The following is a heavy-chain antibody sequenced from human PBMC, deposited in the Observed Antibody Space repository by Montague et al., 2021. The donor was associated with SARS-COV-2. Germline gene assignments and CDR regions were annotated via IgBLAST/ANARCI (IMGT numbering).Heavy chain of an antibody. CDR1: GGSFSGYY. Sequence: SETLSLTCAVYGGSFSGYYWNWIRQPPGKGLEWIRGINHSRSTNYNPSLKSRVTMSVDTSKNQFSLKLSSVTAADTAVYYCARGARQGYGFRLGSFDSWGQGTLVTVSS. CDR3: ARGARQGYGFRLGSFDS. J-gene: IGHJ4*02. CDR2: INHSRST. D-gene: IGHD3-10*01. V-gene: IGHV4-34*01.